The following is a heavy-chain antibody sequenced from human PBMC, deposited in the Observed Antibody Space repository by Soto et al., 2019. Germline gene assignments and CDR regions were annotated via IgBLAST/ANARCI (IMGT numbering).Heavy chain of an antibody. Sequence: ASVKVSCKASGYTFSNYAMHWVRQAPGQRLEWMGWINAGNGNTKYLQKFQGRVTITRDTSASTAYMELSSLRSEDTAVYYCARHNEDEGSSPPMDVWGQGTTVTVSS. D-gene: IGHD2-2*01. J-gene: IGHJ6*02. CDR1: GYTFSNYA. CDR3: ARHNEDEGSSPPMDV. V-gene: IGHV1-3*01. CDR2: INAGNGNT.